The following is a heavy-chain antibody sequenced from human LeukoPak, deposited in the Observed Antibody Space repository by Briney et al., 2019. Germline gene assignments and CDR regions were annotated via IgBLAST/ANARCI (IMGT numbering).Heavy chain of an antibody. D-gene: IGHD3-16*02. CDR3: ARDQSYDYVWGSYRYFDY. V-gene: IGHV3-53*01. Sequence: GGSLRLSCAASGFTFSSYAMSWVRQAPGKGLEWVSVIYSGGSTYYADSVKGRFTISRDNSKNTLYLQMNSLRAEDTAVYNCARDQSYDYVWGSYRYFDYWGQGTLVTVSS. CDR2: IYSGGST. CDR1: GFTFSSYA. J-gene: IGHJ4*02.